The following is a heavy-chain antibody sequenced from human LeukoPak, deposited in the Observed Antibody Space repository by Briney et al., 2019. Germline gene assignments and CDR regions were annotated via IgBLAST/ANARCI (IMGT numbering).Heavy chain of an antibody. V-gene: IGHV4-59*01. Sequence: PSETLSLTCTVSGGSISSYYWSWLRQPPGKGLEWIGYIYYSGSTNYNPSLKSRVTISVDTSKNQFSLKLSSVTAADTAVYYCARAPRTIEMATTTGPYYYCYMDVWGKGTTVTVSS. CDR2: IYYSGST. CDR3: ARAPRTIEMATTTGPYYYCYMDV. CDR1: GGSISSYY. D-gene: IGHD5-24*01. J-gene: IGHJ6*03.